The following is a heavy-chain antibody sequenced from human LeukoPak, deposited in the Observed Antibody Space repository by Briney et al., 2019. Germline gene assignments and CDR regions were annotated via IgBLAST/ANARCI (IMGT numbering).Heavy chain of an antibody. Sequence: PGGSLRLSCTVSGFSVSTSGMSWVRQAQGKGLQTISAIFVDGETAYYADSVKGRFTISRDNSKNTLYLQMNSLTAEDTALYYCARDMNRDYGAFDIWGQRTMVTVSS. CDR1: GFSVSTSG. CDR3: ARDMNRDYGAFDI. V-gene: IGHV3-23*01. J-gene: IGHJ3*02. D-gene: IGHD4-17*01. CDR2: IFVDGETA.